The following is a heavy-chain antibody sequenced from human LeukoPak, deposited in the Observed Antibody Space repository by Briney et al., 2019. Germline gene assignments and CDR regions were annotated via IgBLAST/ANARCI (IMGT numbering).Heavy chain of an antibody. CDR1: GFTFSSYW. D-gene: IGHD6-13*01. J-gene: IGHJ4*02. Sequence: GGSLRLSCAASGFTFSSYWMSWVRQAPGKGLEWVSSISSSSSYIYYADSVKGRFTISRDNAKNSLYLQMNSLRAEDTAVYYCARDLYSSSWSGDYWGQGTLVTVSS. CDR3: ARDLYSSSWSGDY. CDR2: ISSSSSYI. V-gene: IGHV3-21*01.